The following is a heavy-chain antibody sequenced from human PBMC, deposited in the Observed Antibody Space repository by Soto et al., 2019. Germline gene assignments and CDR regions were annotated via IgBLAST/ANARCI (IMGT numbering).Heavy chain of an antibody. CDR3: ARGSAFIGLDY. CDR2: IGTSGSYI. CDR1: GFTFSIYS. Sequence: PGGSLRLSCAASGFTFSIYSMNWVRQAPGKGLEWVSSIGTSGSYIYDTDSVKGRFTISRDNTKDSLYLQMNSLRAEDTAIYYCARGSAFIGLDYWGQGTPVTVSS. J-gene: IGHJ4*02. V-gene: IGHV3-21*01. D-gene: IGHD1-26*01.